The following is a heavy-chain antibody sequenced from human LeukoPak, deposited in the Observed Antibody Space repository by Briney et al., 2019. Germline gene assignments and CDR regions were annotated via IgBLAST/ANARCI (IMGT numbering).Heavy chain of an antibody. CDR1: GYTFTGYY. D-gene: IGHD2-2*01. J-gene: IGHJ3*02. Sequence: ASVKVSCTASGYTFTGYYMHWVRQAPGQGLEWMGWINPNSGGTNYAQKFQGRVTMTRDTSISTAYMELSRLRSDDTAVYYCDSEDIVVLAFDIWGQGTMVTVSS. V-gene: IGHV1-2*02. CDR2: INPNSGGT. CDR3: DSEDIVVLAFDI.